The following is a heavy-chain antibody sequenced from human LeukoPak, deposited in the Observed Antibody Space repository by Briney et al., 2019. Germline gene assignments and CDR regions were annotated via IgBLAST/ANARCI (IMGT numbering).Heavy chain of an antibody. CDR2: MYSDGSA. D-gene: IGHD6-19*01. Sequence: PGGSLRLSCAASGFTVRSSYMSWVRQAPGKGLEWVSVMYSDGSAYYADSVRGRFTISRDNSKNRLFLQMNSLRAEDTAVYFCARTIAMTGIDYFDQWGQGTLVTVS. CDR3: ARTIAMTGIDYFDQ. J-gene: IGHJ4*02. V-gene: IGHV3-53*01. CDR1: GFTVRSSY.